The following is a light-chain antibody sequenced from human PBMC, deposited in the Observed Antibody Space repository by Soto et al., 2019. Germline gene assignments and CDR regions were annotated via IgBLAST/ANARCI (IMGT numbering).Light chain of an antibody. CDR1: QSVSSN. V-gene: IGKV3-15*01. CDR2: GAS. Sequence: EIVMTQSPATRSVSPGERATLSCRASQSVSSNLAWYQQKPGQAPRLLIYGASTRATGIPARFSGSESGTEFTLTISSLQSEDFAVYYCQQYNNWPKTFGQGTKVDIK. CDR3: QQYNNWPKT. J-gene: IGKJ1*01.